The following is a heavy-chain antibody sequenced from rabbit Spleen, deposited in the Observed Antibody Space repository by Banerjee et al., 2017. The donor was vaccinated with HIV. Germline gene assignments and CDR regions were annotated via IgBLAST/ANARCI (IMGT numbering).Heavy chain of an antibody. Sequence: QSLEESGGDLVKPGASLTLTCTASGFSFSRSYWICWVRQAPGKGLEWIACIYAGSSGTTYYASWAKGRFTISKTSSTTVTLQMSSLTAADTATYFCTTSLNDDRFNLWGPGTLVTVS. CDR1: GFSFSRSYW. D-gene: IGHD2-1*01. J-gene: IGHJ4*01. CDR3: TTSLNDDRFNL. V-gene: IGHV1S40*01. CDR2: IYAGSSGTT.